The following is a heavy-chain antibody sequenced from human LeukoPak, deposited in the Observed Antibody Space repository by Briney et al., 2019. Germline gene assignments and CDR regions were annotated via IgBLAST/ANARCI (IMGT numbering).Heavy chain of an antibody. V-gene: IGHV4-61*02. CDR2: IYTSGST. D-gene: IGHD6-19*01. J-gene: IGHJ4*02. CDR3: ARDGSSGWYYFDY. CDR1: GGSISSGSYY. Sequence: SQTLSLTCTDSGGSISSGSYYWSWIRQPAGKGLEWIGRIYTSGSTNYNPSLKSRVTISVDTSKNQFSLKLSSVTAADTAVYYCARDGSSGWYYFDYWGQGTLVTVSS.